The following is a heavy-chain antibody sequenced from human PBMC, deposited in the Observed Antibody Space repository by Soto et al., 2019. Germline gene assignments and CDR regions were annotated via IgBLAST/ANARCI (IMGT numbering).Heavy chain of an antibody. CDR1: EFTFRIFA. Sequence: GGSLRPPYAASEFTFRIFAMCWVRQAPGKGLDWLSFLGGSGDSTYYADSVEGRFTISRENSKNTLYVQMNSLRAEDTAIFFCAKEDDAWKNVHFDIWGQGTMVNVPS. CDR3: AKEDDAWKNVHFDI. D-gene: IGHD3-3*01. V-gene: IGHV3-23*01. CDR2: LGGSGDST. J-gene: IGHJ3*02.